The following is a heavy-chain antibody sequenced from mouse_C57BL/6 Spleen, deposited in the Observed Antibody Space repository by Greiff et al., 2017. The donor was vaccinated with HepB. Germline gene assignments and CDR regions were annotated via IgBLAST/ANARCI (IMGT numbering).Heavy chain of an antibody. CDR2: FYPGSGSI. J-gene: IGHJ2*01. V-gene: IGHV1-62-2*01. CDR3: ARHEDYSNYFDY. D-gene: IGHD2-5*01. Sequence: VQRVESGAELVKPGASVKLSCKASGYTFTEYTIHWVKQRSGQGLEWIGWFYPGSGSIKYNEKFKDKATLTADKSSSTVYMELSRLTSEASAVYFCARHEDYSNYFDYWGQGTTLTVSS. CDR1: GYTFTEYT.